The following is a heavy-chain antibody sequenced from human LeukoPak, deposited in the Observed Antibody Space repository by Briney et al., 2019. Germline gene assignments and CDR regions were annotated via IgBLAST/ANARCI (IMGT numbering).Heavy chain of an antibody. CDR3: ARDRVYYYDSSGYYSSFDI. D-gene: IGHD3-22*01. J-gene: IGHJ3*02. CDR2: IIPIFGTA. CDR1: GGTFSSYA. Sequence: GSSVKVSCKASGGTFSSYAISWVRQAPGQGLEWMGGIIPIFGTANYAQKFQGRVTITADEFTSTAYMELSSLRSEDTAVYYCARDRVYYYDSSGYYSSFDIWGQGTMVTVSS. V-gene: IGHV1-69*01.